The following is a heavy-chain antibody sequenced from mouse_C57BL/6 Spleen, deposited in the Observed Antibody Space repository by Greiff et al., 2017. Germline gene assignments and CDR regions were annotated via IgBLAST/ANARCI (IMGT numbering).Heavy chain of an antibody. CDR3: ARSYDYDGYFDV. CDR1: GFTFSDYY. CDR2: ISNGGGST. V-gene: IGHV5-12*01. J-gene: IGHJ1*03. D-gene: IGHD2-4*01. Sequence: EVNVVESGGGLVQPGGSLKLSCAASGFTFSDYYMYWVRQTPEKRLEWVAYISNGGGSTYYPDTVKGRFTISRDNAKNTLYLQMSRLKSEDTAMYYCARSYDYDGYFDVWGTGTTVTVSS.